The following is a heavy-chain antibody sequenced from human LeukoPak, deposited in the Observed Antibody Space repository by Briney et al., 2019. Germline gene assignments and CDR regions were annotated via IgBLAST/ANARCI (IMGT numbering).Heavy chain of an antibody. CDR1: GSSLSSYY. D-gene: IGHD5-12*01. CDR3: ARGQVDRLEPFDY. J-gene: IGHJ4*02. V-gene: IGHV4-59*01. Sequence: SETLSLTCTVSGSSLSSYYWSWIRQPPGKGLQWIGYIYNSGNTNYNPSLKSRVTISVDTSKNQFSLKLTSVTAADTAVYHCARGQVDRLEPFDYWGQGTLVTVSS. CDR2: IYNSGNT.